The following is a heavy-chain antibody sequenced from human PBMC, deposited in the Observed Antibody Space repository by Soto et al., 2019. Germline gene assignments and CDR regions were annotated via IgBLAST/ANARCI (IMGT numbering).Heavy chain of an antibody. CDR2: IYPGDSDT. V-gene: IGHV5-51*01. Sequence: PGESLKISCKGSGYSFTSYWIGWVRQMPGKGLEWMGIIYPGDSDTRYSPSFQGQVTISADKSISTAYLQWSSLKASDTAMYYCARLIGHYSSSSVYYGMDVWGQGTTVTVSS. CDR1: GYSFTSYW. D-gene: IGHD6-6*01. J-gene: IGHJ6*02. CDR3: ARLIGHYSSSSVYYGMDV.